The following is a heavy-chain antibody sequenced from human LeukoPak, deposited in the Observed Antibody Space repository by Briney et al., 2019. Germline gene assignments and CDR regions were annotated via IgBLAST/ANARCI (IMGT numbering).Heavy chain of an antibody. J-gene: IGHJ3*02. D-gene: IGHD6-6*01. V-gene: IGHV1-2*02. CDR2: INPNSGGT. CDR1: GYTFTGYY. Sequence: ASVKVSCKASGYTFTGYYMHWVRQAPGQGLEWMGWINPNSGGTNYAQKFQGRVIMTRDTSISTAYMELSRLRSDDTAVYYCAREMYSSSSIAFDIWGQGTMVTVSS. CDR3: AREMYSSSSIAFDI.